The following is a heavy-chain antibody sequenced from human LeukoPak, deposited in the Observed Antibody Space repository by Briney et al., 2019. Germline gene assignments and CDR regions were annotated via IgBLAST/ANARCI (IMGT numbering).Heavy chain of an antibody. CDR3: ARDYIAYDPLDY. D-gene: IGHD3-3*01. CDR1: GFTFSSYN. CDR2: ISSSSSHI. V-gene: IGHV3-21*01. Sequence: GGSLRLSCAASGFTFSSYNVNWVRQAPGKGLEWVSSISSSSSHIYYADSVKGRFTISRDNAKNSLYLQMNSLRAEDTAVYWCARDYIAYDPLDYWGQGTLVTVSS. J-gene: IGHJ4*02.